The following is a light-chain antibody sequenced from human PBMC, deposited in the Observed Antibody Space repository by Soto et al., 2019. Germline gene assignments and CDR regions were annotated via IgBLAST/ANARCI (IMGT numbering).Light chain of an antibody. Sequence: DIQMTQSPSSLSASVGDRVTITCRASQSISSYLNWYQQKPGKAPKLLIYAASSLQSGVPSRFSGSGSGTDFTLTISSLQPEDFATYYCQQSYSTSTFCQGTRLEIK. CDR2: AAS. V-gene: IGKV1-39*01. CDR1: QSISSY. J-gene: IGKJ5*01. CDR3: QQSYSTST.